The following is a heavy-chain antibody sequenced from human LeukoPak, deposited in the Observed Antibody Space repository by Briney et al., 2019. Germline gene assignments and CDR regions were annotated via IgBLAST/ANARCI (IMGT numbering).Heavy chain of an antibody. Sequence: GESLKIFCWGSGNNFTSYWHGWVRQMPGKGLEWMGIIYPGDSDTRYSPSFQGQVTISDDKSISTTYLGKRWLKGSENGCYYRATTVELTTRIYRGEGSLVTVSS. V-gene: IGHV5-51*01. D-gene: IGHD5-24*01. J-gene: IGHJ4*02. CDR2: IYPGDSDT. CDR1: GNNFTSYW. CDR3: ATTVELTTRIY.